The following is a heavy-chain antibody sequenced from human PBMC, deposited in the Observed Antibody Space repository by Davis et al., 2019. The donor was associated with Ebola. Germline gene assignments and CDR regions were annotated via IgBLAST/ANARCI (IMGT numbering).Heavy chain of an antibody. CDR3: AREAGIAAGD. D-gene: IGHD6-13*01. CDR2: ISSSSSTI. V-gene: IGHV3-11*04. J-gene: IGHJ4*02. Sequence: GESLKISCAASGFTFSDYYMSWIRQAPGKGLEWVSYISSSSSTINYADSVKGRFTISRDNAKNSLYLQMNSLRDEDTAVYYCAREAGIAAGDWGQGTLVTVSS. CDR1: GFTFSDYY.